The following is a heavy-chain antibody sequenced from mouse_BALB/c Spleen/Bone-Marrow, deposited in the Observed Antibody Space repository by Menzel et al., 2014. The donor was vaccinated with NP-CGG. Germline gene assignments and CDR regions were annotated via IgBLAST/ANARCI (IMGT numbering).Heavy chain of an antibody. Sequence: EVKLQESGSGLVQPGGSLKLSCAASGFDFSRYWMSWVRQAPGKGLEWIGEINPESSTINYTPSLKDKFIISRDNAKXTLYLHMSKVRSEDTALYYCARPGYYGHFAYWGQGTTLTVSS. CDR1: GFDFSRYW. J-gene: IGHJ2*01. CDR3: ARPGYYGHFAY. V-gene: IGHV4-1*02. D-gene: IGHD1-1*01. CDR2: INPESSTI.